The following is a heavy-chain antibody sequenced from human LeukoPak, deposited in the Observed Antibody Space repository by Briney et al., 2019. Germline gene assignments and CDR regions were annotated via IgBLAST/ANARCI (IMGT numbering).Heavy chain of an antibody. V-gene: IGHV4-59*01. Sequence: SETLSLTCTVSGGSISSYYWSWIRQPPGKGLEWIGYIYYSGSTNYNPSLKSRVTISVDTSKNQFSLKLSSVTAADTAVYYCARDPEATVTSACSRRGYYGMDVWGQGTTVTVSS. CDR2: IYYSGST. CDR3: ARDPEATVTSACSRRGYYGMDV. D-gene: IGHD4-17*01. J-gene: IGHJ6*02. CDR1: GGSISSYY.